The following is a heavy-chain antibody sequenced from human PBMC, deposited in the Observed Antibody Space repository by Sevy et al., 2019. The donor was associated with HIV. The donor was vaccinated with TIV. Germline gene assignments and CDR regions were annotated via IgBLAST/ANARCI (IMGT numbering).Heavy chain of an antibody. V-gene: IGHV3-33*01. CDR3: ARPGSGWFEFDS. J-gene: IGHJ4*02. D-gene: IGHD6-19*01. CDR1: GFTFRSFS. Sequence: GGSLRLSCVASGFTFRSFSMHWVRQAPGKGLEWVAAIWYDGRTERYADSVQGRFTISRDNAKNSLYLQMNSLREEDTAVYYCARPGSGWFEFDSWGQGTLVTVSS. CDR2: IWYDGRTE.